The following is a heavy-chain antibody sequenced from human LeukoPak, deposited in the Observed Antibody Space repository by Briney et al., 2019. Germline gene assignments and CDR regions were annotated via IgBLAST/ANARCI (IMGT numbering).Heavy chain of an antibody. Sequence: PSETLSLTCAISGDSVSSNSAAWNWIRQSPSRGLEWLGRTYYRSKWYNDYAVSLKSRITINPDTSKKQFSLNLRSVTAADTAVYYCARETYYHDSGGFFQFDNWGQGTLVTVSS. CDR1: GDSVSSNSAA. CDR2: TYYRSKWYN. D-gene: IGHD3-22*01. V-gene: IGHV6-1*01. CDR3: ARETYYHDSGGFFQFDN. J-gene: IGHJ4*02.